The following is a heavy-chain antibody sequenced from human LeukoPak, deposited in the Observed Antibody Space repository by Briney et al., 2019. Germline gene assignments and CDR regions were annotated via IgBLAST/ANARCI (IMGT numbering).Heavy chain of an antibody. CDR2: ISGSGGST. CDR1: GFTFSSYA. CDR3: AKGGVGAHFDY. J-gene: IGHJ4*02. Sequence: GGSLRLSCAASGFTFSSYAMSWIRQAPGKGLEWVSAISGSGGSTYYADSVKGRFTISRDNSKNTLYLQMNSLRAEDTAIYYCAKGGVGAHFDYWGQGTLVTVSS. D-gene: IGHD1-26*01. V-gene: IGHV3-23*01.